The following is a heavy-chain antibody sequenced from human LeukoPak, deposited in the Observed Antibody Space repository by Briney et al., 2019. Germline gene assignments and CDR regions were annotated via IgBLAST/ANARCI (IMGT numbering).Heavy chain of an antibody. Sequence: SEILSLTCTVSGGSISSYYWSWIRQPAGKGLEWIGRIYTSGSTNYNPSLKSRVTMSVDTSKNQFSLKLSSVTAADTAVYYCARAAPYCSSTSCYPYYYYGMDVWDQGTTVTISS. D-gene: IGHD2-2*01. CDR3: ARAAPYCSSTSCYPYYYYGMDV. V-gene: IGHV4-4*07. CDR1: GGSISSYY. CDR2: IYTSGST. J-gene: IGHJ6*02.